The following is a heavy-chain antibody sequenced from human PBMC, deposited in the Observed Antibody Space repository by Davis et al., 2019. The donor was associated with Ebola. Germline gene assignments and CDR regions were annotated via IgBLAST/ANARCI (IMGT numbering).Heavy chain of an antibody. CDR3: ARRGYSYFDY. D-gene: IGHD3-16*02. J-gene: IGHJ4*02. V-gene: IGHV4-39*01. Sequence: SETLSLTCTVSGGSISSSSYYWGWIRQPPGKGLEWIGSIYYSGSTYYNPSPKSRVTISVDTSKNQFSLKLSSVTAADTAVYYCARRGYSYFDYWGQGTLVTVSS. CDR1: GGSISSSSYY. CDR2: IYYSGST.